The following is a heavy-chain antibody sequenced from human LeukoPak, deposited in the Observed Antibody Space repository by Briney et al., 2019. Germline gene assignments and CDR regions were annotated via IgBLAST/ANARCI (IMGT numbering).Heavy chain of an antibody. Sequence: SETLSLTCTVSGGSISSGDYYWSWIRQPPGKGLEWIGYIYYSGSTYYNPSLKSRVTISVDTSKNQFSLKLSSVTAADTAVYYCARVELWPYYDSSGYIDYWGQGTLVTVSS. D-gene: IGHD3-22*01. CDR1: GGSISSGDYY. CDR3: ARVELWPYYDSSGYIDY. CDR2: IYYSGST. J-gene: IGHJ4*02. V-gene: IGHV4-30-4*08.